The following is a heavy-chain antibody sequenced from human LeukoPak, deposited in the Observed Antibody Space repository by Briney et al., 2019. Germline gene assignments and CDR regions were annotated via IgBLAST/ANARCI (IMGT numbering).Heavy chain of an antibody. Sequence: QPGGSLRLSCAASGFTFSSYAMSWVRQAPGKGLEWVSAISGSGGSTYYADSVKGRFTISRDNSKNTLYLQMNSLRAEDTAVYYCARLLGYCSSTSCYAHAFDIWGQGTMVTVSS. CDR3: ARLLGYCSSTSCYAHAFDI. D-gene: IGHD2-2*01. J-gene: IGHJ3*02. V-gene: IGHV3-23*01. CDR1: GFTFSSYA. CDR2: ISGSGGST.